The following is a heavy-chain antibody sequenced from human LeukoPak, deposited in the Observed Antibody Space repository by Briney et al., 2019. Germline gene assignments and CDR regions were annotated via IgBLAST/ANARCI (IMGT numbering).Heavy chain of an antibody. CDR3: ARVPGGLEWADFDY. J-gene: IGHJ4*02. CDR2: ISSSSSDI. Sequence: GGSLRLSCAGSGFTFSSYSMNWVRQAPGKGLEWVSCISSSSSDIYYADSVKGRFTISRDNAKNSLYLQMSSLRAEDTAVYYCARVPGGLEWADFDYWGQGTLVTVSS. CDR1: GFTFSSYS. V-gene: IGHV3-21*01. D-gene: IGHD3-3*01.